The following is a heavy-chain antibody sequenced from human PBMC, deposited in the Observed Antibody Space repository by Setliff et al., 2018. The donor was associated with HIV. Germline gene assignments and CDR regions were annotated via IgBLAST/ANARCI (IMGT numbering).Heavy chain of an antibody. V-gene: IGHV1-69*13. J-gene: IGHJ5*02. CDR2: IIPIFNTA. CDR3: ARDQATGYEKVWFSWIDP. Sequence: SVKVSCKVSGYTLTELSMHWVRQAPGKGLEWMGGIIPIFNTANYAQKFQGRVTITADGSTSTAYMELSSLRFEDTATYYCARDQATGYEKVWFSWIDPWGQGTLVTVSS. D-gene: IGHD5-12*01. CDR1: GYTLTELS.